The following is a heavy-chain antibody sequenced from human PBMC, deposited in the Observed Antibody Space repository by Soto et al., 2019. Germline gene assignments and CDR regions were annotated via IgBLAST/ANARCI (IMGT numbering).Heavy chain of an antibody. CDR3: AKDRGSGSYAANYYYYGMDV. J-gene: IGHJ6*02. D-gene: IGHD3-10*01. CDR2: INWNSGSI. CDR1: GFSFDDYA. Sequence: PGGSLRLSCAASGFSFDDYAIHWVRQAPGKGLEWVSGINWNSGSIGYADSVKGRLTISRDNAKTSLYLQMNSLRVEDTALYYCAKDRGSGSYAANYYYYGMDVWGQGTTVTVSS. V-gene: IGHV3-9*01.